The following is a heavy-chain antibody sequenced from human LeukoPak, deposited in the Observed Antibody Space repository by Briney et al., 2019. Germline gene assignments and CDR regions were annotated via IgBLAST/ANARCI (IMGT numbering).Heavy chain of an antibody. Sequence: ASVKVSCKASGYTFTCYYMHWVRQAPGQGLEWMGWINPNSGGTNYAQKFQGWVTMTRDTSISTAYMELSRLRSDDTAVYYCARGRYCTNGVCYRGDNWFDPWGQGTLVTVSS. D-gene: IGHD2-8*01. CDR2: INPNSGGT. CDR1: GYTFTCYY. V-gene: IGHV1-2*04. CDR3: ARGRYCTNGVCYRGDNWFDP. J-gene: IGHJ5*02.